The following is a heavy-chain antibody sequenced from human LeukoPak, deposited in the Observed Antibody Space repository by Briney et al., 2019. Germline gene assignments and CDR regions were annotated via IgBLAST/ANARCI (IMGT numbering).Heavy chain of an antibody. J-gene: IGHJ4*02. D-gene: IGHD3-22*01. Sequence: ASVKVSCKASGYTFTGYYMHWVRQAPGQGPEWMGWINPNSGGTNYAQKFQGRVTMTRDTSISTAYMELSRLRSDDTAVYYCARECPNYYDSSGYPDYWGQGTLVTVSS. CDR2: INPNSGGT. V-gene: IGHV1-2*02. CDR1: GYTFTGYY. CDR3: ARECPNYYDSSGYPDY.